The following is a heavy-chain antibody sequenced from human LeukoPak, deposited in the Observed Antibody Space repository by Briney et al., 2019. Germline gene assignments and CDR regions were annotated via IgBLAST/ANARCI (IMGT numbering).Heavy chain of an antibody. CDR3: ARDKDYFDSGGAFDI. V-gene: IGHV1-2*02. Sequence: ASVKVSFKASGYTFTGYYMHWVRQAPGQGLEWMGWINPNSGGTNYAQKFQGRVTMTRDTSISTAYMELSRLRSDDTAVYYCARDKDYFDSGGAFDIWGQGTMVTVSS. J-gene: IGHJ3*02. D-gene: IGHD3-22*01. CDR2: INPNSGGT. CDR1: GYTFTGYY.